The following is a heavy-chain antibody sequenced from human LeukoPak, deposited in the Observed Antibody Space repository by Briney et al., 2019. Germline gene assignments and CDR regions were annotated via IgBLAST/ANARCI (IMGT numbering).Heavy chain of an antibody. CDR2: IYYSGST. J-gene: IGHJ6*02. CDR1: GGSISSGDYY. Sequence: SQTLSRTCTVSGGSISSGDYYWSWIRQPPGKGLEWIGYIYYSGSTYYNPSLKSRVTISVDTSKNQFSLKLSSVTAADTAVYYCAREGRYFGYYYYYGMDVWGQGTTVTVSS. CDR3: AREGRYFGYYYYYGMDV. D-gene: IGHD3-9*01. V-gene: IGHV4-30-4*01.